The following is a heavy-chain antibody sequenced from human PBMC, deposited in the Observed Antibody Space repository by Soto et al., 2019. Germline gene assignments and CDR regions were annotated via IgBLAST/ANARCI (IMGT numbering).Heavy chain of an antibody. CDR2: IIPIFGTA. CDR1: GGTFSSYA. Sequence: QVQLVQSGGEVKKPGSSVKVSCKASGGTFSSYAISWVRQAPGQGLEWMGGIIPIFGTANYAQKFQGRVTITADESTSTAYMELSSLRSEDTAVYYCARDQRISYSSSSLFGMDVWGQGTTVTVSS. J-gene: IGHJ6*02. V-gene: IGHV1-69*01. CDR3: ARDQRISYSSSSLFGMDV. D-gene: IGHD6-13*01.